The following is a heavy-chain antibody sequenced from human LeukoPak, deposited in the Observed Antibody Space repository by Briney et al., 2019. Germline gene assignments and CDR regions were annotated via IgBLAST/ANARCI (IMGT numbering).Heavy chain of an antibody. Sequence: PGGSLRLSCAASGFTFSSYGMHWVRQAPGKGLEWVAVIWYDGSNKYYADSVKGRFTISRDNFKNTLYLQMKSPRAEDTAVYYCARDFRMIPLKGYFGYWGQGTLVTVYS. CDR1: GFTFSSYG. J-gene: IGHJ4*02. CDR2: IWYDGSNK. D-gene: IGHD3-22*01. V-gene: IGHV3-33*01. CDR3: ARDFRMIPLKGYFGY.